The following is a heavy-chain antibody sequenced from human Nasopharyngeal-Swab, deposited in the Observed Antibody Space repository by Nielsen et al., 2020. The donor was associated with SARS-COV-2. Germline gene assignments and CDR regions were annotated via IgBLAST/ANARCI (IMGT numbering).Heavy chain of an antibody. Sequence: ASVQVSCKASGYTFTGYYMHWVRQAPGQGLEWMGRINPNSGGTNYAQKFQGRVTMTRDTSISTAYMELSRLRSDDTAVYCCARVGELLGYYFDYWGQGTLVTVSS. J-gene: IGHJ4*02. CDR2: INPNSGGT. D-gene: IGHD1-26*01. CDR3: ARVGELLGYYFDY. V-gene: IGHV1-2*06. CDR1: GYTFTGYY.